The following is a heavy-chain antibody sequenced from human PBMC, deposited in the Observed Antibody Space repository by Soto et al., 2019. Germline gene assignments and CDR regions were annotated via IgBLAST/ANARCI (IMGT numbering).Heavy chain of an antibody. V-gene: IGHV4-59*01. CDR1: GCSISGYY. J-gene: IGHJ4*02. CDR2: MYNTGST. CDR3: ARYMVPTIAFDY. D-gene: IGHD5-12*01. Sequence: PSETLSLTCTFSGCSISGYYWSWIRQPPGKGLEWIGYMYNTGSTNYNPSLKSRVTISVDTSKNQFSLKLSSVTAADTAVYYCARYMVPTIAFDYWGQGTLVTVSS.